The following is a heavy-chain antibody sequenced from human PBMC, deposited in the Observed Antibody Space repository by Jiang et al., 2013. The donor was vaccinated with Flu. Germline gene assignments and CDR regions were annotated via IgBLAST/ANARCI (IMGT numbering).Heavy chain of an antibody. J-gene: IGHJ4*02. CDR1: SYA. CDR3: ARYIAAAGSSSMRYFDY. Sequence: SYAMSWVRQAPGKGLEWVVQLLVVVVVAHTTSDSVKGRFTISRDNSKNTLYLQMNSLRAEDTAVYYCARYIAAAGSSSMRYFDYWGQGTLVTVSS. V-gene: IGHV3-23*01. CDR2: LVVVVVA. D-gene: IGHD6-13*01.